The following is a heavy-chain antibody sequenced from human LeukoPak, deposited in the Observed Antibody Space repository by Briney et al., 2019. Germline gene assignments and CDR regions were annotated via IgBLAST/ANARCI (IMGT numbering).Heavy chain of an antibody. D-gene: IGHD3-22*01. CDR1: GFTFSDYY. CDR3: ARAPTYYYDSSGYSTYFDY. CDR2: ISSSGSTT. Sequence: PGGSLRLSCAASGFTFSDYYMSWIRQAPGKGLEWVSYISSSGSTTYYADSVKGRFTISRDNAKNSLYLQTNSLRAEDTAVYYCARAPTYYYDSSGYSTYFDYWGQGTLVTVSS. J-gene: IGHJ4*02. V-gene: IGHV3-11*04.